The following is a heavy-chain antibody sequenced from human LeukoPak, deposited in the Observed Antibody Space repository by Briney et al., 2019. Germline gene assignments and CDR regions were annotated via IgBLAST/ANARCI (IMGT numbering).Heavy chain of an antibody. Sequence: PSETLSLTCTVSGGSISSYYWGWIRQPPGKGLEWIGYIYYSGSTNYNPSLKSRVTISVDTSKNQFSLKLSSVTAADTAVYYCARQYSYGSNWFDPWAREPWSPSPQ. J-gene: IGHJ5*02. CDR1: GGSISSYY. D-gene: IGHD5-18*01. CDR2: IYYSGST. V-gene: IGHV4-59*01. CDR3: ARQYSYGSNWFDP.